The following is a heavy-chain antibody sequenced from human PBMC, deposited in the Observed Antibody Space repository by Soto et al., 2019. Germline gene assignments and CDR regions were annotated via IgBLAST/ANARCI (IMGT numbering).Heavy chain of an antibody. V-gene: IGHV5-51*01. CDR3: ASIFNDDFDI. Sequence: GESLKISCKGSGYRFVSYWIGWVRQMPGKGLEWMGIIYPGDSDTRYSPSFQGQVTMSVDKSISTAYLQWSSLKASDIAMYYCASIFNDDFDIWGQGTMVTVAS. J-gene: IGHJ3*02. CDR2: IYPGDSDT. CDR1: GYRFVSYW.